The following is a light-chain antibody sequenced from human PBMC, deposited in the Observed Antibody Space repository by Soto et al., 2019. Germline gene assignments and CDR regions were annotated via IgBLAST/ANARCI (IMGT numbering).Light chain of an antibody. CDR1: QDIYNS. V-gene: IGKV1-33*01. CDR2: AAS. J-gene: IGKJ3*01. CDR3: QQYDSLPPT. Sequence: DIKMTQSPSSLSASVGDRVTITCQASQDIYNSLNWYHQRPGKASELLIYAASNLETGVPSRFSGRGSGTAFTSTINGLPPEDIATYYCQQYDSLPPTFGPRTKVHIK.